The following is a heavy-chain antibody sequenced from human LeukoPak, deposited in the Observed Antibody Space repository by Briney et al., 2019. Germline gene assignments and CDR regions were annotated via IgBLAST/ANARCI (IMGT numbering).Heavy chain of an antibody. V-gene: IGHV3-53*01. CDR1: GFTVITND. CDR2: LYSDGNT. Sequence: GGSLRLSCAASGFTVITNDMTWVRQAPGKGLEWVSVLYSDGNTKYADSVQGRFTISIDNSKNTLYLEMNRLSPDDTAVYYCARGVEPLAANTLAYWGQGTLVTVSS. CDR3: ARGVEPLAANTLAY. D-gene: IGHD1-14*01. J-gene: IGHJ4*02.